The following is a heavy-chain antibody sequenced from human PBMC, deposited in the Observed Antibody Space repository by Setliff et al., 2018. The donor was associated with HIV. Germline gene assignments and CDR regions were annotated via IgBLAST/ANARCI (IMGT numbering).Heavy chain of an antibody. Sequence: GASVKVSCQASGYSLSTYAISWVRQAPGQGLEWMGWIDSNNGNRNFAQKFRGRVTMTTDISTNTAYMEVRSLSFDDTAVYYCVRLTADRTNYYYYMDVWGKGTTVTVSS. CDR2: IDSNNGNR. CDR3: VRLTADRTNYYYYMDV. J-gene: IGHJ6*03. D-gene: IGHD2-8*01. V-gene: IGHV1-18*01. CDR1: GYSLSTYA.